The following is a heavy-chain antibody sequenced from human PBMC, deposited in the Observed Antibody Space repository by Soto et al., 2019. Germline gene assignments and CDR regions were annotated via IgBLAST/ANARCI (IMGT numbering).Heavy chain of an antibody. J-gene: IGHJ4*02. CDR1: GFTFSSYA. V-gene: IGHV3-30-3*01. CDR3: ARVNYSSGEDY. D-gene: IGHD6-19*01. CDR2: ISYDGSNK. Sequence: GGSLRLSCAASGFTFSSYAMHWVRQAPGKGLEWVAVISYDGSNKYYADSVKGRFTISRDNSKNTLYLQMNSLRAEDTAVYYCARVNYSSGEDYWRQGTLVTVSS.